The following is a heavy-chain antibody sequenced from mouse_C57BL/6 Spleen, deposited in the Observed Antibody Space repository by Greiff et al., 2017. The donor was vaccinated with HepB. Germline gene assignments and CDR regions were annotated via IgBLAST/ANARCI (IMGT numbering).Heavy chain of an antibody. D-gene: IGHD1-1*01. CDR1: GYTFTSYW. CDR2: IHPNSGST. CDR3: AREQFITTVVEYFDV. J-gene: IGHJ1*03. Sequence: QVQLQQPGAELVKPGASVKLSCKASGYTFTSYWMHWVKQRPGQGLEWIGMIHPNSGSTNYNEKFKSKATLTVDKSSSTAYMQLSSLTSEDSAVYYCAREQFITTVVEYFDVWGTGTTVTVSS. V-gene: IGHV1-64*01.